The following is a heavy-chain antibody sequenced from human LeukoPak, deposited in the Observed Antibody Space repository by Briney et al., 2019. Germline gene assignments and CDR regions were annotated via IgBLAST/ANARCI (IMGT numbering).Heavy chain of an antibody. D-gene: IGHD7-27*01. CDR2: VYYTGST. V-gene: IGHV4-39*01. CDR3: ARRNWGSGRIDY. Sequence: SETLSLTCTVSGGSISSDYWGWIRQPPGKGLEWIGCVYYTGSTYYNPSLKGRVTISVDTSKTQFSLKLSSLTAADTAVCYCARRNWGSGRIDYWGQGTLVTVSS. J-gene: IGHJ4*02. CDR1: GGSISSDY.